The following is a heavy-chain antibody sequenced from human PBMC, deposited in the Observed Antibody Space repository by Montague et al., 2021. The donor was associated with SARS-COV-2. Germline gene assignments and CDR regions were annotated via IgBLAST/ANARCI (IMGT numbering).Heavy chain of an antibody. J-gene: IGHJ6*02. CDR1: GGSISSGSYY. CDR2: IYTSGST. V-gene: IGHV4-61*02. Sequence: TLSLTCTVSGGSISSGSYYWSWIRQPAGKGLEWIGRIYTSGSTNYNPSLKSRVTISVDTSKNQFSLKLSSVTAADTAVYYCATGGWGGTDCSSTSCKPYCYYYGMDVWGQGTPVTVSS. D-gene: IGHD2-2*01. CDR3: ATGGWGGTDCSSTSCKPYCYYYGMDV.